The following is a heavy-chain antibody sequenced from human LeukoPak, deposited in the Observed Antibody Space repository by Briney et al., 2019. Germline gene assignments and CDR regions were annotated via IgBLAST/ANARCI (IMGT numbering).Heavy chain of an antibody. D-gene: IGHD3-10*01. CDR2: IYYTGST. CDR3: ARSAGTLSWFDP. V-gene: IGHV4-59*08. CDR1: GVSISSYF. Sequence: SETLSLTCTVSGVSISSYFWSWIRQPPGKGLEWIGYIYYTGSTNYNPSLKSRVTISVDTSKNQFSLKLSSVTAADTAVYFCARSAGTLSWFDPWGQGTLVTVSS. J-gene: IGHJ5*02.